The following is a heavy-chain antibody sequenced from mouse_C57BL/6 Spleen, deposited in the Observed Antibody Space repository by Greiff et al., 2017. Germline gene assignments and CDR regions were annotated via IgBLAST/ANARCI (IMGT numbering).Heavy chain of an antibody. Sequence: VQLKESGPGMVKPSQSLSLTCTVTGYSITSGYDWHWIRHFPGNKLEWMGYISYIGSTNYNPSLKSRISITHDTSKNQFFLKLKSVTTEDTATYYCARGGYYAMDYWGQGTSVTVSS. CDR1: GYSITSGYD. J-gene: IGHJ4*01. CDR3: ARGGYYAMDY. V-gene: IGHV3-1*01. CDR2: ISYIGST.